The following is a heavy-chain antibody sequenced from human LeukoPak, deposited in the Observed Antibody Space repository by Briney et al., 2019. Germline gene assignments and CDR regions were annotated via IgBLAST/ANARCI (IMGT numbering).Heavy chain of an antibody. CDR1: GFTFISYG. V-gene: IGHV3-23*01. J-gene: IGHJ3*02. CDR3: AKVLTSLAYCGGDCNLAFHI. CDR2: ISGRHTNT. Sequence: PGGSLRLSFSASGFTFISYGMGAVPEAPAKGLERVSTISGRHTNTYYADSEERRFLISRDNSKNTLYLQMYTLSAEDTAVYYRAKVLTSLAYCGGDCNLAFHIWGQGTVVTVSS. D-gene: IGHD2-21*02.